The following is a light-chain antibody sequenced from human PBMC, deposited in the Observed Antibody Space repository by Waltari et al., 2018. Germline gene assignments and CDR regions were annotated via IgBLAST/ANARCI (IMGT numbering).Light chain of an antibody. CDR2: DVT. CDR1: NSDVGVYNF. CDR3: SSYTSSNALV. V-gene: IGLV2-14*03. Sequence: QSALTQPASVSGSPGQSITISCTGTNSDVGVYNFVSWYQHHPGTAPKLLIYDVTKRPSGVSDRFLGSKSGNTAFLTIYDLQAEDEADYSCSSYTSSNALVFGGGTRLSVL. J-gene: IGLJ2*01.